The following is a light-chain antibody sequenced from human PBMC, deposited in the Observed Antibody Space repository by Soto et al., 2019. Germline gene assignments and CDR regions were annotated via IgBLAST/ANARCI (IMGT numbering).Light chain of an antibody. CDR2: DAS. CDR1: KRVSIY. V-gene: IGKV3-11*01. CDR3: QQRERWPPIS. Sequence: IVLTQSPATLSLSPGERATLSCRASKRVSIYLAWYPQKPGQAHRLHISDASNSSTGIPARFSGGGSGTICTLNISSLEPEDFAVYYCQQRERWPPISFGQGTRLEIK. J-gene: IGKJ5*01.